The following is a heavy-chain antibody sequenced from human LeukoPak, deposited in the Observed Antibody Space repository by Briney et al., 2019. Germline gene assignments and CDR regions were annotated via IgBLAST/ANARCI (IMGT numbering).Heavy chain of an antibody. V-gene: IGHV3-43*02. D-gene: IGHD2-15*01. CDR3: AKEIDTLGTNAFDI. Sequence: RGSSELSCAASGFTFDDYAMHWVRQAPGKGLEWVSLISGDGGSTYYADSVRGRFTISRDNSKNSLYLQMDSLRTEDTASYYCAKEIDTLGTNAFDIWGPGKMVHVPS. J-gene: IGHJ3*02. CDR2: ISGDGGST. CDR1: GFTFDDYA.